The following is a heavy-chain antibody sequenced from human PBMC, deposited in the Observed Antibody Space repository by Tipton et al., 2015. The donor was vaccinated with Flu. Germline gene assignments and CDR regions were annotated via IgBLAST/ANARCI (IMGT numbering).Heavy chain of an antibody. Sequence: TLSLTCTVSGGSISTSGYYWGWIRQPPWKGLEWIGSIRYGGSSYYTPSLKSRVTISLDMSKDQFSLKLASVTAADTAVYYCARVWSSFVATASLDYCGRGTLVTVSS. CDR1: GGSISTSGYY. CDR3: ARVWSSFVATASLDY. V-gene: IGHV4-39*07. CDR2: IRYGGSS. D-gene: IGHD1-1*01. J-gene: IGHJ4*02.